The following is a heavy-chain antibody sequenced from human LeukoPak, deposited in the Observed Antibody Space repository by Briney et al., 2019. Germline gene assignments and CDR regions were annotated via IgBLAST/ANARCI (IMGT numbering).Heavy chain of an antibody. J-gene: IGHJ4*02. CDR2: ILSDGSKT. D-gene: IGHD3-22*01. CDR3: PRKYDSSGYFDY. CDR1: GFTFSSDA. Sequence: PGGSLRLSCAASGFTFSSDAMHWVRQAPGKGLEWVAIILSDGSKTYYPDSVRGRFTISRDNSKNTLYLQMNSLRDEDTAVYYCPRKYDSSGYFDYWGRGTLVTVSS. V-gene: IGHV3-30*02.